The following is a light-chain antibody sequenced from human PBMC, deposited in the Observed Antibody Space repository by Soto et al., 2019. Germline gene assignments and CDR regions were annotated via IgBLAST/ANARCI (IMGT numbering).Light chain of an antibody. CDR1: SSDVGGYEF. Sequence: QSALTQPASVSGSPGQSITISCTGTSSDVGGYEFVSWYQHQPGKAPNLIFYGVNNRPSGVSNRFSASKSGNTASLTISGLQTEDEADYYCISYTDRTTLVFGGGTKLTVL. J-gene: IGLJ2*01. V-gene: IGLV2-14*03. CDR3: ISYTDRTTLV. CDR2: GVN.